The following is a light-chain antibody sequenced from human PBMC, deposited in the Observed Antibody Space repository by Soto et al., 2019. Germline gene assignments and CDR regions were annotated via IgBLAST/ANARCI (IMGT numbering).Light chain of an antibody. V-gene: IGKV1-27*01. Sequence: DIQMNQSPSSLSASVGDRVTITCLASQGISNYLAWYQQKPGKVPKLLIYAASTLQSGFPSRFSGSGSETDFTLTISSLQPEDFATYYCQKYNIAPKTFGQGTKVDIK. CDR1: QGISNY. CDR2: AAS. J-gene: IGKJ1*01. CDR3: QKYNIAPKT.